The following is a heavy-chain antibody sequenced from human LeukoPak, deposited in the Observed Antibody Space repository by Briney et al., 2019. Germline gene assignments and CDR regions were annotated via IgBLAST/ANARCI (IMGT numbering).Heavy chain of an antibody. CDR2: IYHSGST. CDR1: GYSISSGYY. V-gene: IGHV4-38-2*02. D-gene: IGHD1-26*01. Sequence: SETLSLTCAVSGYSISSGYYWGWIRQPPGKGLEWIGSIYHSGSTYYSPSLKSRVTISVDTSKNQFSLKLSSVTAADTAVYYCAREENGISVDYWGQGTLVTVSS. CDR3: AREENGISVDY. J-gene: IGHJ4*02.